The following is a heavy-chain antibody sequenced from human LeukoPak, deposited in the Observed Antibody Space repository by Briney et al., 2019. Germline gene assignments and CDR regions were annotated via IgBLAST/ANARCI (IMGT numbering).Heavy chain of an antibody. CDR1: GFTFRSYA. Sequence: PGGSLRLSCAASGFTFRSYAMHWVRQAPGKGLEWVAVISYDGNKKYYADSVKGRFTISRDNSKNTLYLQMNSLRAEDTAVYYCARESEAFDIWGQGTMVTVSS. CDR2: ISYDGNKK. V-gene: IGHV3-30-3*01. CDR3: ARESEAFDI. J-gene: IGHJ3*02.